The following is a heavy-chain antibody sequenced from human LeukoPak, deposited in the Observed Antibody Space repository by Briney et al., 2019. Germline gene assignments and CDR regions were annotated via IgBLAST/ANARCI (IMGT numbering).Heavy chain of an antibody. J-gene: IGHJ1*01. CDR3: ARGMSSVAAVGL. Sequence: SETLSLTCAVSGFSLNTAHYWGWVRQPPGEGLEWIGSISHSGSAYYNPSLKSRVTISLDASKNQFSLKVTSVTAADTAGYYCARGMSSVAAVGLWGRGTLVTVSS. CDR2: ISHSGSA. CDR1: GFSLNTAHY. V-gene: IGHV4-38-2*01. D-gene: IGHD6-13*01.